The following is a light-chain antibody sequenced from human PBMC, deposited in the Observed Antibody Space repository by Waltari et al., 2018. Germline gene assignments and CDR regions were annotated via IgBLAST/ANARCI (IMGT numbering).Light chain of an antibody. J-gene: IGLJ2*01. V-gene: IGLV9-49*01. Sequence: QPVLTPPPSTSASLGASVPLTCTLSDGSSNYKVDWHQQRPGRGPRFVVRVGAGGSVGSKGDGIPHRFSVLASGLNRYLIIKNIQEEDESDYHCGADHGSESNVVVVFGGGTKLTVL. CDR2: VGAGGSVG. CDR1: DGSSNYK. CDR3: GADHGSESNVVVV.